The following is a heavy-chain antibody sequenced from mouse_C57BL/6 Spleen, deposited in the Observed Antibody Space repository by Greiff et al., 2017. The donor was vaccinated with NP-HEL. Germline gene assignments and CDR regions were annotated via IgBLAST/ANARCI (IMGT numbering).Heavy chain of an antibody. V-gene: IGHV1-55*01. CDR2: IYPGSGST. Sequence: VQLQQPGAELVKPGASVKMSCKASGYTFTSYWITWVKQRPGQGLEWIGDIYPGSGSTNYNEKFKSKATLTVDKSSSTAYMQLSSLTSEDSAVYYCARNWGGEDYWGQGTTLTVSS. J-gene: IGHJ2*01. D-gene: IGHD4-1*01. CDR3: ARNWGGEDY. CDR1: GYTFTSYW.